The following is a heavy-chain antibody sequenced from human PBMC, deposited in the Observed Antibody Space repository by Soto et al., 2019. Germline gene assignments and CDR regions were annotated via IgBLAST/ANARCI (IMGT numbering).Heavy chain of an antibody. CDR1: GFTFSSYE. J-gene: IGHJ4*02. V-gene: IGHV3-48*03. CDR3: ARSPPLDYFDY. CDR2: ISSSGSTI. Sequence: GGSLRLSCAAPGFTFSSYEMNWVRQAPGKGLEWVSYISSSGSTIYYADSVKGRFTISRDNAKNSLYLQMNSLRAEDTAVYYCARSPPLDYFDYWGQGTLVTVSS.